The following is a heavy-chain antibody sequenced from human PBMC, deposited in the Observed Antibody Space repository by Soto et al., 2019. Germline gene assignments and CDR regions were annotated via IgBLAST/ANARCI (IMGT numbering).Heavy chain of an antibody. J-gene: IGHJ5*02. CDR2: IIPIFGTA. D-gene: IGHD2-15*01. Sequence: QVQLVQSGAEVKKPGSSVKVSCKASGGTFSSYAISWVRQAPGQGLEWMGGIIPIFGTANDAQKFQGRVTITADESTSTAYMELSSLRSEDTAVYYCASCGELLLECATSWFDPWGQGTLVTVSS. CDR1: GGTFSSYA. V-gene: IGHV1-69*12. CDR3: ASCGELLLECATSWFDP.